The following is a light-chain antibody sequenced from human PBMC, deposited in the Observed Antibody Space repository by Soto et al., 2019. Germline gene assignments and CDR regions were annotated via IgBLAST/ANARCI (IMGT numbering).Light chain of an antibody. CDR1: ESVGSN. J-gene: IGKJ5*01. CDR3: QQYNNWPIT. CDR2: GAS. V-gene: IGKV3D-15*01. Sequence: TQSPGTLSLSPGDRATLSCRASESVGSNLAWYQQKPGQPPRLLIYGASSRATGVPARFSGSGSQTHFTLSISSLQSEDFAFYYCQQYNNWPITFGQGTRLEIK.